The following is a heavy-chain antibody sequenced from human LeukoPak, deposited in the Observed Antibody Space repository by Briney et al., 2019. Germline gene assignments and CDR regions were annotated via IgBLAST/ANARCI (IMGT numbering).Heavy chain of an antibody. Sequence: SETLSHTRTVSGGSISGYSWSWIRQSAGKGLEWVGRVYTSGNTNYNPSFKSRVTMSVDTSKNQFSLKLSSVTAADTAVYYCASGIGVYCSGGSCYPGYYYYGMDVWGQGTTVTVSS. J-gene: IGHJ6*02. V-gene: IGHV4-4*07. D-gene: IGHD2-15*01. CDR3: ASGIGVYCSGGSCYPGYYYYGMDV. CDR2: VYTSGNT. CDR1: GGSISGYS.